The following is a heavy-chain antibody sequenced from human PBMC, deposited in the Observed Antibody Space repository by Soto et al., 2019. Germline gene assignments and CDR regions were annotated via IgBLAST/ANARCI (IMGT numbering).Heavy chain of an antibody. Sequence: GASVKVSCKASGYTFTSYGITWARQAPGQGLEWMGWISAYNGNTNYAQKLQGRVTMTTDTSTSTAYMELTSLRSDDTAVYYCARNYSSWYSNWFDPWVQGTMVTVSS. CDR1: GYTFTSYG. V-gene: IGHV1-18*01. J-gene: IGHJ5*02. CDR3: ARNYSSWYSNWFDP. D-gene: IGHD6-13*01. CDR2: ISAYNGNT.